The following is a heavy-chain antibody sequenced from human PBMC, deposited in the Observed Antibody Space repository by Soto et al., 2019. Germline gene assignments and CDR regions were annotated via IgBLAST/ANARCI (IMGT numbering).Heavy chain of an antibody. CDR2: IWYDGSNK. V-gene: IGHV3-33*01. CDR3: ARDLQWRGSYYDDYYYGMDV. Sequence: QVQLVESGGGVVQPGRSLRLSCAASGFTFSSYGMHWVRQAPGKGLEWVAVIWYDGSNKYYADSVKGRFTISRDNSKNTLYLQMNSLRAEDTAVYYCARDLQWRGSYYDDYYYGMDVWGQGTTVTVSS. D-gene: IGHD1-26*01. CDR1: GFTFSSYG. J-gene: IGHJ6*02.